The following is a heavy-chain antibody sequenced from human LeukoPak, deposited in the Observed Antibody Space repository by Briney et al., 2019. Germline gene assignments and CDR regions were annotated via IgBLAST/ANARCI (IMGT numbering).Heavy chain of an antibody. J-gene: IGHJ4*02. CDR2: ISSSSSRI. V-gene: IGHV3-48*02. D-gene: IGHD2-2*01. CDR1: GFTFSSYE. Sequence: QPGGSLRLSCAASGFTFSSYEMNWVRQAPGKELEWVSYISSSSSRIYYADSVKGRFTVSRDNAKNSLFLQMNSLSDEDTAVYYCARDKYCSDTNCYGTSFEYWGQGTLVTVSS. CDR3: ARDKYCSDTNCYGTSFEY.